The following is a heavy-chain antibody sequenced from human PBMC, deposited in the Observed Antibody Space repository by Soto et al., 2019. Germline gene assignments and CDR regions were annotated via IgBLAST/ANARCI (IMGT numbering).Heavy chain of an antibody. D-gene: IGHD3-22*01. V-gene: IGHV1-18*04. CDR3: ARAGWVTYYYDSSGYYQFDY. J-gene: IGHJ4*02. Sequence: ASVKVSCKASGYTFTSYGISWVRQAPGQGLEWMGWISAYNGNTSYAQKLQGRVTMTTDTSTSTAYMELRSLRSDDTAVYYCARAGWVTYYYDSSGYYQFDYWGQGTLVTVSS. CDR1: GYTFTSYG. CDR2: ISAYNGNT.